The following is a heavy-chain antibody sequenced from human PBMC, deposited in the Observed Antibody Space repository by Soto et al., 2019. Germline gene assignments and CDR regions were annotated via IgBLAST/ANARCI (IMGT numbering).Heavy chain of an antibody. CDR1: GGTFSSYT. J-gene: IGHJ6*03. CDR3: ARSTIFGVAMPVYYYYYMDV. V-gene: IGHV1-69*02. D-gene: IGHD3-3*01. CDR2: IIPILGIA. Sequence: GASVKVSCKASGGTFSSYTISWVRQAPGQGLEWMGRIIPILGIANYAQKFQGRVTITADKSTSTAYMELSSLRSEDTAVYYCARSTIFGVAMPVYYYYYMDVWGKGTTVTVSS.